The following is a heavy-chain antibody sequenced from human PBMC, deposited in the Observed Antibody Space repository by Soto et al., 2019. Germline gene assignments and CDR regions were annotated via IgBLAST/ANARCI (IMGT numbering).Heavy chain of an antibody. Sequence: GEALKISCKGSGYNFTNYWSGWVRQMPGKGLEWMGIIYPGDSDTKYNPSFQGQVTISADKSITTTYLRWTSLKASDTAIYYCAASIFYYGMDVWGQGTTVTVSS. CDR1: GYNFTNYW. CDR3: AASIFYYGMDV. V-gene: IGHV5-51*01. J-gene: IGHJ6*02. CDR2: IYPGDSDT.